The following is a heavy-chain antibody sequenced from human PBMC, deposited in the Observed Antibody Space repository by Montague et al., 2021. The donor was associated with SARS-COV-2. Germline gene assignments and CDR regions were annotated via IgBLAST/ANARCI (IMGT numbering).Heavy chain of an antibody. D-gene: IGHD6-6*01. Sequence: PALVKPTQTLTLPCTFSGFSLSTRTVGVGWIRQPPGKALEWLALIYWDDDKRYSPSLKSRLTITKVTSKNQVVLTMTNMDPVDTATYYCAHRLPAVAAFDYWGQGTLVTVSS. CDR1: GFSLSTRTVG. J-gene: IGHJ4*02. CDR3: AHRLPAVAAFDY. V-gene: IGHV2-5*02. CDR2: IYWDDDK.